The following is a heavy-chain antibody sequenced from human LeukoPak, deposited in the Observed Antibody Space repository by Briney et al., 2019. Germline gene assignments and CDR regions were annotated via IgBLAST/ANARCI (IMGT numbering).Heavy chain of an antibody. Sequence: PGRSLRLSCAASGFTFDDYAMHWVRRAPGKGLEWVSGISWNSGSIGYADSVKGRFTISRDNAKNSLYLQMNSLRAEDTALYYCAKAPLSIYYYDSSGYLDYFDYWGQGTLVTVSS. CDR1: GFTFDDYA. D-gene: IGHD3-22*01. J-gene: IGHJ4*02. CDR2: ISWNSGSI. CDR3: AKAPLSIYYYDSSGYLDYFDY. V-gene: IGHV3-9*01.